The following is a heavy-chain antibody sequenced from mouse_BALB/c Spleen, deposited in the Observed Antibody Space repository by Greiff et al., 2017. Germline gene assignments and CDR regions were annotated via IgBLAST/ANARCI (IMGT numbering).Heavy chain of an antibody. J-gene: IGHJ2*01. D-gene: IGHD1-2*01. CDR2: IYPGDGDT. V-gene: IGHV1-80*01. CDR3: ARGNYYGLDY. Sequence: VQLQQSGAELVRPGSSVKISCKASGYAFSSYWMNWVKQRPGQGLEWIGQIYPGDGDTNYNGKFKGKATLTADKSSSTAYMQLSSLTSEDSAVYFCARGNYYGLDYWGQGTTLTVSS. CDR1: GYAFSSYW.